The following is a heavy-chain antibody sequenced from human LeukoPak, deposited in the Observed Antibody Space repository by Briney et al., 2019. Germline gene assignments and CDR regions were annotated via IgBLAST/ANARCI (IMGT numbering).Heavy chain of an antibody. D-gene: IGHD3-22*01. J-gene: IGHJ4*02. Sequence: PGGSLRLSCAASGFNFDDYGMSWVRQAPGKGLEWVSGINWNGGGTGYADSVKGRFTISRENAKNSLYLQMNSLKAEDTALYYCARGPLQMIPTSKIVVYYYPFDYWGQGTLVTVSS. CDR2: INWNGGGT. CDR1: GFNFDDYG. V-gene: IGHV3-20*04. CDR3: ARGPLQMIPTSKIVVYYYPFDY.